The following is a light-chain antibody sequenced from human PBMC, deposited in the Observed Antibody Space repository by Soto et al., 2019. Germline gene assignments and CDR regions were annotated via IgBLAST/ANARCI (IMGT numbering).Light chain of an antibody. J-gene: IGLJ1*01. Sequence: QSALTQPASVSGSPGQSITISCTGTISDVGGYNLVSWYQQYPGKAPKLMICDVSNRPSGVSNRFSGSKSGNTASLTISGLQAEDEADYYCSSFTGSNYVFGTGTKLTVL. V-gene: IGLV2-14*03. CDR1: ISDVGGYNL. CDR2: DVS. CDR3: SSFTGSNYV.